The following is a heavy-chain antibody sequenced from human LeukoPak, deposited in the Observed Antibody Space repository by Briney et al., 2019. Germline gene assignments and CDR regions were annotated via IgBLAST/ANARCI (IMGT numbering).Heavy chain of an antibody. CDR2: ILPSGGST. D-gene: IGHD3-22*01. J-gene: IGHJ4*02. CDR1: GYTFTSNY. Sequence: SRNVAWNVAGYTFTSNYMHCVRQAAGHGLEWMGLILPSGGSTSYAQKFHGRVTMTSDTSTSTVYMELSSLRSEDTAVYYCAREAGDSSGYYYSVEYWGQGTLVTVSS. V-gene: IGHV1-46*01. CDR3: AREAGDSSGYYYSVEY.